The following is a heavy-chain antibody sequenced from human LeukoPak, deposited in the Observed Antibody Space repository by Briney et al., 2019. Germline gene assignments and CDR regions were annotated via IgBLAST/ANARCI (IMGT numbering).Heavy chain of an antibody. Sequence: SETLSLTCTVSGGSISSYYWSWIRQPPGKGLEWIGYIYYSGSTNYNPSLKSRVTISVDTSKNQFSLKLNSVTAADTAVYYCAAITMVRGAIFDYWGQGTLVTVSS. D-gene: IGHD3-10*01. J-gene: IGHJ4*02. CDR3: AAITMVRGAIFDY. CDR1: GGSISSYY. CDR2: IYYSGST. V-gene: IGHV4-59*01.